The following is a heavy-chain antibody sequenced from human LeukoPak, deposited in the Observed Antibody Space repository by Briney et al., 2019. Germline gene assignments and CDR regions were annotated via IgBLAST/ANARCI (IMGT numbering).Heavy chain of an antibody. Sequence: SETLSLTCTVSGGSISSGDYYWSWIRQPPGKGLEWIGYIYYSGSTNYNPSLKSRVTISVDTSKNQFSLKLSSVTAADTAVYYCARGDYVWGSNRLGWFDPWGQGTQVTVSS. CDR1: GGSISSGDYY. V-gene: IGHV4-61*08. CDR2: IYYSGST. J-gene: IGHJ5*02. D-gene: IGHD3-16*02. CDR3: ARGDYVWGSNRLGWFDP.